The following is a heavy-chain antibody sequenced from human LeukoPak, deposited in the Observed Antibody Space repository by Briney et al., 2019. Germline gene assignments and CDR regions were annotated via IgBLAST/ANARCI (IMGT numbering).Heavy chain of an antibody. CDR1: GYTFTSYY. J-gene: IGHJ4*02. CDR2: ISAYNGNT. V-gene: IGHV1-18*04. Sequence: ASVKVSCKASGYTFTSYYMHWVRQAPGQGLEWMGWISAYNGNTNYAQKLQGRVTMTTDTSTSTAYMELRSLRSDDTAVYYCARGGSDSGYDYSYYFDYWGQGTLVTVSS. D-gene: IGHD5-12*01. CDR3: ARGGSDSGYDYSYYFDY.